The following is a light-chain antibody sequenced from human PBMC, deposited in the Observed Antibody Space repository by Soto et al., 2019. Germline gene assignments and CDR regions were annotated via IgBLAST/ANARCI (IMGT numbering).Light chain of an antibody. CDR3: QQYDSYPST. Sequence: DIPITQSPSTLSASDGDRVKITCRASQSSNKWLDWYQQKPWKAPKLLISKASNLKSGVPSRFSGTGSGTEFTLTISSLQPDDFASYYCQQYDSYPSTFGGGTKVEI. CDR1: QSSNKW. J-gene: IGKJ4*01. CDR2: KAS. V-gene: IGKV1-5*03.